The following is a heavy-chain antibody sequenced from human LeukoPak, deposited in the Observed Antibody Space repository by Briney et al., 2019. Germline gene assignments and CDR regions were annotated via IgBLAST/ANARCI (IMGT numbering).Heavy chain of an antibody. CDR1: GYTFTSYD. D-gene: IGHD3-3*01. J-gene: IGHJ6*03. V-gene: IGHV1-8*01. Sequence: ASVKVSCKPSGYTFTSYDINWVRQATGQGLEWMGWMNPNSGNTGYAQKFQGRVTMTRNTSISTAYMELSSLRSEDTAVYYCARGLRFTIFGVDYYYYMDVWGKGTTVTVSS. CDR3: ARGLRFTIFGVDYYYYMDV. CDR2: MNPNSGNT.